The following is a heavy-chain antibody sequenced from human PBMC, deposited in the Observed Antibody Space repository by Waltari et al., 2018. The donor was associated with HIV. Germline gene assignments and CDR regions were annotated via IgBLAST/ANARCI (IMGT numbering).Heavy chain of an antibody. CDR3: ARVTEGPDAFDI. D-gene: IGHD3-16*01. CDR2: IIPIFGTA. CDR1: GGTFSSSA. V-gene: IGHV1-69*01. Sequence: QVQLVQSGAEVKKPGSSVKVSCKASGGTFSSSAISWVRRAPGQGLGWMGGIIPIFGTANYGQKFQVRVTITADESTSTAYMELSSLGSEDTAVYYCARVTEGPDAFDIWGQGTMVTVSS. J-gene: IGHJ3*02.